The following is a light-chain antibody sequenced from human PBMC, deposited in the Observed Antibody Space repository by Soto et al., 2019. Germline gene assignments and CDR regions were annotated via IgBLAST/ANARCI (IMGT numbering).Light chain of an antibody. Sequence: EIVMTQSPATLSVSPGERATLSCRVSQSVSSNLAWYQQKPVQAPRLLIYGASTRATGIPARFSGSGSGTELTLTISSLQSEDFAVYYCHQYNKWPPITFGQGTRLEIK. J-gene: IGKJ5*01. CDR1: QSVSSN. CDR3: HQYNKWPPIT. CDR2: GAS. V-gene: IGKV3-15*01.